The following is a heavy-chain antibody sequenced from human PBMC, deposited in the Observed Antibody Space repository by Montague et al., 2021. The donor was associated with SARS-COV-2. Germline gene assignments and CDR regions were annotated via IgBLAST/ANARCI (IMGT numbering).Heavy chain of an antibody. D-gene: IGHD5-18*01. CDR2: IYSGGST. V-gene: IGHV3-66*01. J-gene: IGHJ6*02. CDR1: GITVSSNY. Sequence: SRSLSCDASGITVSSNYMSWLRQAPGKGLEWVSVIYSGGSTYYADSVKGRFTISRDNSKNTLYLQMNSLRAEDTAVYYCARDLDTAGGMDVWGQGTTVTVSS. CDR3: ARDLDTAGGMDV.